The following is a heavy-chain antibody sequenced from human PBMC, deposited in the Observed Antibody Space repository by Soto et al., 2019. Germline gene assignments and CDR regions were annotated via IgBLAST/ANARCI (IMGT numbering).Heavy chain of an antibody. J-gene: IGHJ4*02. V-gene: IGHV3-73*01. D-gene: IGHD2-15*01. Sequence: DVQVVQSGGGLVQPGGSLKLSCAASGFAFNDSAMHWVRQASGKGLEWVARVRSKTNNYATAYPVSVRGRLTVSRDDSTGTTYLQMNSLKTQDTAMYYCTNNFVWGQGVLVTVSS. CDR3: TNNFV. CDR1: GFAFNDSA. CDR2: VRSKTNNYAT.